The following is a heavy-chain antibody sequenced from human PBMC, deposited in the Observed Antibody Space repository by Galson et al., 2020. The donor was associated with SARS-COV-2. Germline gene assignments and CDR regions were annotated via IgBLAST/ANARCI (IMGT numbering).Heavy chain of an antibody. J-gene: IGHJ3*02. CDR1: GFTFSSYA. D-gene: IGHD3-22*01. Sequence: GESLKISYAASGFTFSSYAMSWVRQAPGKGLEWVSAMSGSGGRANYADSVKGRFTISRDNSKNTLYLQMNSLRAEDTAVYYCAKDGLYYYDSSGYMQNAFDIWGQGTMVTVSS. V-gene: IGHV3-23*01. CDR2: MSGSGGRA. CDR3: AKDGLYYYDSSGYMQNAFDI.